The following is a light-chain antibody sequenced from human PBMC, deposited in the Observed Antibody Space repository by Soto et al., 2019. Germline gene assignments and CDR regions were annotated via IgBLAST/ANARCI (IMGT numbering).Light chain of an antibody. Sequence: TQSPATLSVSPGDRATLSCRASQSINSNLAWYQQKPGQAPRLLIYDASNRATGIPARFSGSGSGTDFTLTISSLEPEDFAVYYCQQRSNWPLFGQGTRLEIK. CDR1: QSINSN. CDR3: QQRSNWPL. CDR2: DAS. J-gene: IGKJ5*01. V-gene: IGKV3-11*01.